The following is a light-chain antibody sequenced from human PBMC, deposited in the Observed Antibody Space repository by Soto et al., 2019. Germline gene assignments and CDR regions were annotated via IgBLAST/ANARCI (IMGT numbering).Light chain of an antibody. CDR2: LNSDGSH. J-gene: IGLJ3*02. CDR3: QTWSTGIRV. Sequence: QLVLTQSPSASASLGASVKLTCTLSSGHSSYAIAWHQQQPEKGPRYLMKLNSDGSHSKGDGIPDRLSGSSSGTERYLTISSLQSEDEADYYCQTWSTGIRVFGGGTQLTVL. V-gene: IGLV4-69*01. CDR1: SGHSSYA.